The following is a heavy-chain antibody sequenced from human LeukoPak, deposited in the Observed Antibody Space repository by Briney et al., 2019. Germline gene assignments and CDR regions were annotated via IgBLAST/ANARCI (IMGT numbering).Heavy chain of an antibody. V-gene: IGHV3-33*06. CDR2: IWSDGSNR. D-gene: IGHD4-11*01. J-gene: IGHJ4*02. CDR3: AKDAQRGFDYSNSLEK. Sequence: GRSLTLSCAASKFLFSHFGMHWVRQAPGKGLEWVAVIWSDGSNRYYADSVKGRFTISRDNSNNTVYLQMNDLRAEDTAVYYCAKDAQRGFDYSNSLEKWGQGTLVTVSS. CDR1: KFLFSHFG.